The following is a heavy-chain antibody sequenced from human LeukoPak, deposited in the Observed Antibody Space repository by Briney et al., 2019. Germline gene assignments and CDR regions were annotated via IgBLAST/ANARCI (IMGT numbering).Heavy chain of an antibody. CDR3: ATLTGGDDAFDI. J-gene: IGHJ3*02. D-gene: IGHD4-23*01. V-gene: IGHV4-4*07. CDR2: IYVTGST. Sequence: SETLSLTCTVSGASISSYYWSWIRQPAGKALEWIGRIYVTGSTNYNPSLKSRVTISVLTSKNRFSLKLSSVTAADTAVYYCATLTGGDDAFDIWGQGTMVTVSS. CDR1: GASISSYY.